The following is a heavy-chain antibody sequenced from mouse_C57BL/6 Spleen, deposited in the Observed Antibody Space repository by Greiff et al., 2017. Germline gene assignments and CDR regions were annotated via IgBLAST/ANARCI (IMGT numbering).Heavy chain of an antibody. CDR3: ENYGSPPFDY. CDR2: IYPGDGDT. Sequence: VQLQESGAELVKPGASVKISCKASGYAFSSYWMNWVKQRPGKGLEWIGQIYPGDGDTNYTGKFKGTATLTADKSSSTAYMQLSSLTSEDSAVSCYENYGSPPFDYWGQGTTLTVSS. D-gene: IGHD2-1*01. V-gene: IGHV1-80*01. CDR1: GYAFSSYW. J-gene: IGHJ2*01.